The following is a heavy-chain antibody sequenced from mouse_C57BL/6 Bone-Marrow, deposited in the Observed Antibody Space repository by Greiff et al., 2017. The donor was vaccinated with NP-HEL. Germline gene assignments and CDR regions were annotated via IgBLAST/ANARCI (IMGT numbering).Heavy chain of an antibody. CDR3: ARNYGYDEFAY. CDR1: GYTFTSYW. Sequence: QVQLQQPGAELVRPGTSVKLSCKASGYTFTSYWMHWVKQRPGQGLEWIGVIDPSDSYTNYNQKFKGKATLTVDTSSSTAYMQLSSLPSEDSAVYYCARNYGYDEFAYWGQGTLVTVSA. D-gene: IGHD2-2*01. V-gene: IGHV1-59*01. J-gene: IGHJ3*01. CDR2: IDPSDSYT.